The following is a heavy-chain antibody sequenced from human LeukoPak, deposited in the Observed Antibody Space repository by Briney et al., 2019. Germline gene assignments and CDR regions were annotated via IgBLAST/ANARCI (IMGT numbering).Heavy chain of an antibody. CDR3: ARGIPIFGVVIQNWFDP. CDR1: GGSISSGSYF. Sequence: SQTLSLTCTVSGGSISSGSYFWSWIRQPAGKGLEWIGHIYTSGTTNYNPSLKSRVTISADTSKNQFSLKLSSVTAADTAVYYCARGIPIFGVVIQNWFDPWGQGTLVTVSS. V-gene: IGHV4-61*09. D-gene: IGHD3-3*01. CDR2: IYTSGTT. J-gene: IGHJ5*02.